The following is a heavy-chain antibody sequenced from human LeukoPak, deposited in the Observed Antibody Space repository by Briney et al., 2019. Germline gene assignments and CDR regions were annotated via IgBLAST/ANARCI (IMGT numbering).Heavy chain of an antibody. CDR1: GYSFTVYY. CDR2: VNPNSGDT. CDR3: AGRAVADTSPLDY. V-gene: IGHV1-2*06. J-gene: IGHJ4*02. D-gene: IGHD6-19*01. Sequence: ASVKVSCKASGYSFTVYYVHWVRQAPGQGLEWMGRVNPNSGDTDYAQKFQGRVTMTRDTSITTAYMELSSLRSDDTAVYYCAGRAVADTSPLDYWGQGTLVTVSS.